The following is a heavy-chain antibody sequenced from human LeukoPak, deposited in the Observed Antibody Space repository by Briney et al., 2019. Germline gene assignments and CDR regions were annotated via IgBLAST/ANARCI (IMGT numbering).Heavy chain of an antibody. Sequence: GGSLRLSCAASGFIFSSYAMRWVRKAPGKGLEWVANIKEDGSEKYLVDFVKGRFTISRDNSKNTLFLQMNSLRAEDTAVYYCARAAYDSSCYLTLWGQGTLVTVSS. D-gene: IGHD3-22*01. CDR3: ARAAYDSSCYLTL. CDR1: GFIFSSYA. J-gene: IGHJ4*02. V-gene: IGHV3-7*01. CDR2: IKEDGSEK.